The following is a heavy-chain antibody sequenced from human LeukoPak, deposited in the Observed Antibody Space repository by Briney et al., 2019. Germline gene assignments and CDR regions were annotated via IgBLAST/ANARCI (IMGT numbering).Heavy chain of an antibody. V-gene: IGHV3-9*01. CDR3: AKSVGYGLIGYYFDY. CDR2: ISWNSGSI. D-gene: IGHD5-18*01. J-gene: IGHJ4*02. Sequence: GGSLRLSCAASGFTFSSYSMNWVRQAPGKGLEWVSGISWNSGSIGYADSVKGRFTISRDNAKNSLYLQMNSLRAEDTALYYCAKSVGYGLIGYYFDYWGQGTLVTVSS. CDR1: GFTFSSYS.